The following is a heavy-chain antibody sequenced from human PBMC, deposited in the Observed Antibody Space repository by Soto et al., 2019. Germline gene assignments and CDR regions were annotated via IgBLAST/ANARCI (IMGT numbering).Heavy chain of an antibody. J-gene: IGHJ4*02. CDR1: GFSFSNSW. CDR2: IKPDGSGT. Sequence: GGSLRLSCAASGFSFSNSWMIWVRQAPGKGLECVANIKPDGSGTYYVDSVRGRFTISRDNAKNSLYLQMDSLRAEDTAVYYCATSGATFWGQGTLVTVSS. CDR3: ATSGATF. V-gene: IGHV3-7*01.